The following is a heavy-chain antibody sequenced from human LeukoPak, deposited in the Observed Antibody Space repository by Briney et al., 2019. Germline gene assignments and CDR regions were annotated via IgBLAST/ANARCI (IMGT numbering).Heavy chain of an antibody. CDR1: GGFISSYF. V-gene: IGHV4-59*12. Sequence: SETLSLTCTVSGGFISSYFWSWIRQPPGKELEWIGYISYSGSTNYNPSLKRRLTISVDTSKNQFSLKLSSVTAADTAVYYCARYSGTYGYYGMDVWGQGTTVTVSS. CDR3: ARYSGTYGYYGMDV. D-gene: IGHD1-26*01. J-gene: IGHJ6*02. CDR2: ISYSGST.